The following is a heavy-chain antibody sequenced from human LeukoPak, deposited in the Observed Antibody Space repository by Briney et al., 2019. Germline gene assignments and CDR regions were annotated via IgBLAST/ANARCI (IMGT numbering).Heavy chain of an antibody. CDR2: ISHTGAYT. D-gene: IGHD7-27*01. CDR3: AKDLGYFNY. CDR1: GFTFGSYA. V-gene: IGHV3-23*01. J-gene: IGHJ4*02. Sequence: GGSLRLSCAASGFTFGSYAMSWVRQAPGKGLEWVSAISHTGAYTYYADSVKGRFTISRDNSKNTLYLQMNSLRAEDTAVYYCAKDLGYFNYWGQGTLVTVSS.